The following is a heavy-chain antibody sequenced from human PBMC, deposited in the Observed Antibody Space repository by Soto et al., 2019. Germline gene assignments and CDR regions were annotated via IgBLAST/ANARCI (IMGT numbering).Heavy chain of an antibody. J-gene: IGHJ6*02. V-gene: IGHV3-30*03. CDR1: GFTFSSYG. CDR3: AGSRGQLYSGMDV. D-gene: IGHD3-10*01. Sequence: PGGSLRLSCAASGFTFSSYGMHWIRQAPGKGLEWVAVISYDGSNKYYADSVKGRFTISRDNSKNTLYLQMNSLRAEDTAVYYCAGSRGQLYSGMDVWGQGTTVTVSS. CDR2: ISYDGSNK.